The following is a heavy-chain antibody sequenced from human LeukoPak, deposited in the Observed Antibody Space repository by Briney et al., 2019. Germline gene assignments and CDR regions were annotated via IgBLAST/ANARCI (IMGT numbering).Heavy chain of an antibody. CDR2: IYYSGST. J-gene: IGHJ5*02. V-gene: IGHV4-59*01. CDR1: GGSISSYY. CDR3: ARVILDYDILTGYYGDNWFDP. D-gene: IGHD3-9*01. Sequence: PSETLSLTCTVSGGSISSYYWSWLRQPPGKGLEWIGYIYYSGSTNYNPSLKSRVTISVDTSKNQFSLKLSSVTAADTAVYYCARVILDYDILTGYYGDNWFDPWGQGTLVTVSS.